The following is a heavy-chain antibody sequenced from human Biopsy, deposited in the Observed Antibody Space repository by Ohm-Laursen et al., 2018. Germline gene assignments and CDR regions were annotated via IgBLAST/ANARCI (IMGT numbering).Heavy chain of an antibody. Sequence: SDTLSLTCVVYGESFNGYYWSWIRQTPGKGLEWIGEINHSGRTNYNPSLKSRVTISVDTSKNQFSLKARSVTAADTAVYYCVRGVDYYDPYHYYALDVWGQGTTVTVSS. CDR2: INHSGRT. CDR3: VRGVDYYDPYHYYALDV. V-gene: IGHV4-34*01. CDR1: GESFNGYY. J-gene: IGHJ6*02. D-gene: IGHD3-22*01.